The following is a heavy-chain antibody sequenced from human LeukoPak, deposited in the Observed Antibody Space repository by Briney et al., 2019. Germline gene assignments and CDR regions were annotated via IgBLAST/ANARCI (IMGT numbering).Heavy chain of an antibody. CDR1: GDSISSNPYF. V-gene: IGHV4-39*01. Sequence: TSETLSLTCTVSGDSISSNPYFCGWLRQPPGKGLEWIGSINYSGNTYFNPSLQSRVAISVDTSKNQFSLKLSSLTAADTAVYSCARPSGRNWNAFDIWGQGTMVTVSS. D-gene: IGHD1-14*01. CDR3: ARPSGRNWNAFDI. J-gene: IGHJ3*02. CDR2: INYSGNT.